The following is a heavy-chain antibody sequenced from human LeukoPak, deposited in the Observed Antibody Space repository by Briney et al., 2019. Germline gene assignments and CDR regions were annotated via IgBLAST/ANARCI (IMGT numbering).Heavy chain of an antibody. CDR3: ARHRVGIYSRNHAFDI. V-gene: IGHV5-51*01. CDR1: GYTFSSNW. CDR2: IYPGDSDT. Sequence: GESLKISCKGSGYTFSSNWIGWVRQMPGKGLEWMGIIYPGDSDTRYSPSFQGQVTISADKSSSTAYLQWSSLKASDTAMYYCARHRVGIYSRNHAFDIWGQGTMVTVSS. D-gene: IGHD1-26*01. J-gene: IGHJ3*02.